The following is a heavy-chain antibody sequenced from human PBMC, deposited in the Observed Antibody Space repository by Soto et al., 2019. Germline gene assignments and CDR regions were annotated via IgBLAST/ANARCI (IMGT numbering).Heavy chain of an antibody. V-gene: IGHV3-53*02. CDR2: IYSGGST. J-gene: IGHJ4*02. D-gene: IGHD1-20*01. CDR3: ARGYNWNDVFDY. Sequence: EVQLVETGGGLIQPGGSLRLSCAASGFTVSSNYMSWVRQAPGKGLEWVSVIYSGGSTYYGDSVKGRFTISRDNSKNTLYLQMNSLSAEDTAVYYCARGYNWNDVFDYWGQGTLVTVSS. CDR1: GFTVSSNY.